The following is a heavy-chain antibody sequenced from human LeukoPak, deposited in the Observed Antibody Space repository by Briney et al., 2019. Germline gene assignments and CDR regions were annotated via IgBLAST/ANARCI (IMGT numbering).Heavy chain of an antibody. CDR3: ARTTMVRGTYYMDV. V-gene: IGHV4-59*12. Sequence: SETLSLTCTVSGGSISSYYWSWIRQPPGKGLEWIGYIYYSGSTNYNPSLKSRVTMSVDTSKNQFSLKLSSVTAADTAVYYCARTTMVRGTYYMDVWGKGTTVTISS. CDR1: GGSISSYY. J-gene: IGHJ6*03. CDR2: IYYSGST. D-gene: IGHD3-10*01.